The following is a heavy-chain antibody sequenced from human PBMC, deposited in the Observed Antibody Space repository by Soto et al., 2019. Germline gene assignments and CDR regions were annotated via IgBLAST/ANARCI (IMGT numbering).Heavy chain of an antibody. V-gene: IGHV1-69*06. CDR1: GYTFTSYG. J-gene: IGHJ6*02. Sequence: SVKVSCKASGYTFTSYGISWVRQAPGQGLEWMGWIIPIFGTANYAQKFQGRVTITADKSTSTAYMELSSLRSEDTAVYYCAKTGYCSSTSCPGDYYYYYGMDVWGQGTTVTVSS. CDR3: AKTGYCSSTSCPGDYYYYYGMDV. CDR2: IIPIFGTA. D-gene: IGHD2-2*01.